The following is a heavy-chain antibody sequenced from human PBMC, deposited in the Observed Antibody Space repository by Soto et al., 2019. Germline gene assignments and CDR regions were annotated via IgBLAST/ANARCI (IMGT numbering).Heavy chain of an antibody. D-gene: IGHD3-10*01. CDR1: GYTFTSYD. CDR3: ARGSRGWFGESKINWFDP. V-gene: IGHV1-8*01. CDR2: MNPNSGNT. Sequence: ASVKVSCKASGYTFTSYDINWVRQATGQGLEWMGWMNPNSGNTGYAQKFQGRVTMTRNTSISTAYMELSSLRSEDTAVYYCARGSRGWFGESKINWFDPWGQGTLVTVSS. J-gene: IGHJ5*02.